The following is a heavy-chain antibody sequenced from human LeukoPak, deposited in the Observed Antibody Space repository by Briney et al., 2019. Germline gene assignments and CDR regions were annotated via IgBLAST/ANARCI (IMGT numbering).Heavy chain of an antibody. CDR2: IRYDGSNK. D-gene: IGHD3-9*01. J-gene: IGHJ4*02. V-gene: IGHV3-30*02. CDR1: GFNFNYYG. CDR3: AKDLGYDILTGYHSMYYFDY. Sequence: GGSLRLSCAASGFNFNYYGMYWVRQAPGKGLEWVAFIRYDGSNKYYADSVKGRFAISRDNSKNTLYLQMNSLRAEDTAVYYCAKDLGYDILTGYHSMYYFDYWGQGTLVTVSS.